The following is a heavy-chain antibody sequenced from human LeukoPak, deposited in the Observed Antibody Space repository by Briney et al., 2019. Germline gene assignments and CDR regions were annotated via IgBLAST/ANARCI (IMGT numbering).Heavy chain of an antibody. J-gene: IGHJ4*02. V-gene: IGHV3-23*01. Sequence: PGGSLRLSCAVSGITLSNYGMSWVRQAPGKGLEWVSGISGTGGSTNYADSVKGRFTISRDNRKNTLYLQMNSLRAEDTAVYSCAKRGVVIRVILVGFHKEAYYFDSWGQGALVTVSS. D-gene: IGHD3-22*01. CDR1: GITLSNYG. CDR2: ISGTGGST. CDR3: AKRGVVIRVILVGFHKEAYYFDS.